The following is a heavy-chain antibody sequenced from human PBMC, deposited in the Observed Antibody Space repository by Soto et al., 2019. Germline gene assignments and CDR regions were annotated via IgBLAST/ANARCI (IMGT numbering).Heavy chain of an antibody. CDR1: GGSISSYY. V-gene: IGHV4-59*01. CDR2: IYYSGST. D-gene: IGHD3-10*01. CDR3: ARVWGGAFDI. Sequence: QVQLQESGPGRVKPSETLSLTCTVSGGSISSYYWSWIRQPPGKGLEWIGYIYYSGSTNYNPSLQSRVTISVDTSKNQFSLKLSSVTAADTAVYYCARVWGGAFDIWGQGTMVTVSS. J-gene: IGHJ3*02.